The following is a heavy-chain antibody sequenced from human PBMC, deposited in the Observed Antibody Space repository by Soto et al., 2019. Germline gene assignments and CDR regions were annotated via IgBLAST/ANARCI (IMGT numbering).Heavy chain of an antibody. CDR1: GYTFTSYA. CDR3: ARDAMVRGVIYYGMDV. CDR2: INAGNGNT. J-gene: IGHJ6*02. V-gene: IGHV1-3*01. Sequence: QVQLVQSGAEVKKPGASVKVSCKASGYTFTSYAMHWVRQAPRQRLEWMGWINAGNGNTKYSQKFQGRVTITRDTSASTAYMELSSLRSEDTAVYYCARDAMVRGVIYYGMDVWGQGTTVTVSS. D-gene: IGHD3-10*01.